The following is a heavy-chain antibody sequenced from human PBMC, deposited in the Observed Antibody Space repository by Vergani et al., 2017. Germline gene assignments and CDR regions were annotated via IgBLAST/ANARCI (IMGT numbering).Heavy chain of an antibody. CDR1: GFIFSTYA. CDR3: ADLYGDDGFSPF. CDR2: ISGPGLST. V-gene: IGHV3-23*01. D-gene: IGHD2-21*01. J-gene: IGHJ4*02. Sequence: EVQLLESGGDLVQPGGSLRLSCTASGFIFSTYAMSWVRQAPGRGLAWVSSISGPGLSTYYADSVKGRFSISRDDSKNTVYLQINSLRAEDTAFYYCADLYGDDGFSPFWGQGTLVTVSS.